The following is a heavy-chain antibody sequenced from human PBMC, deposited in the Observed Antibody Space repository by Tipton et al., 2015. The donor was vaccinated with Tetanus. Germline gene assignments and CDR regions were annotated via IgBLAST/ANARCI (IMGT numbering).Heavy chain of an antibody. CDR3: ARGDNHYYYGMDV. Sequence: SLRLSCAASGFTFSSYSMNWARQAPGKGLEWVAVISEDGSNKYYADSVKGRFTISRDNSKDTMYVQMNSLRDEDTAVYYCARGDNHYYYGMDVWGQGTTVTVSS. CDR1: GFTFSSYS. J-gene: IGHJ6*02. CDR2: ISEDGSNK. D-gene: IGHD5-24*01. V-gene: IGHV3-30*03.